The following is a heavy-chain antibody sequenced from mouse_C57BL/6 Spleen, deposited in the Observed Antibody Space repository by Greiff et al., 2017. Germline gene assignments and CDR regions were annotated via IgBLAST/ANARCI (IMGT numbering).Heavy chain of an antibody. CDR1: GFSLTSYG. V-gene: IGHV2-2*01. Sequence: QVQLQQSGPGLVQPSQSLSMTCTVSGFSLTSYGVHWVRQSPGKGLEWLGVIWSGGSTDYNAAFISRLSISKDNSKSQVFFKMNSLQADDTAIYYCARRDYDYWYFDVWGTGTTVTVSS. CDR3: ARRDYDYWYFDV. CDR2: IWSGGST. J-gene: IGHJ1*03. D-gene: IGHD2-4*01.